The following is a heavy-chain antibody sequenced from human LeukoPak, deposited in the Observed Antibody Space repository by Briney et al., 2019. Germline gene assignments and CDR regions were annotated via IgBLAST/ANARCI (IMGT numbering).Heavy chain of an antibody. CDR2: VSGSGGST. J-gene: IGHJ5*02. Sequence: GGSLRLSCAASGFTFNSYTMSWVRQAPGKGLEWVSAVSGSGGSTYYADSVKGRFTISRDNSKNTLYLQMNSLRAEDTAVYYCTKGSLRLWFGELLTWGQGTLVTVSS. CDR3: TKGSLRLWFGELLT. V-gene: IGHV3-23*01. CDR1: GFTFNSYT. D-gene: IGHD3-10*01.